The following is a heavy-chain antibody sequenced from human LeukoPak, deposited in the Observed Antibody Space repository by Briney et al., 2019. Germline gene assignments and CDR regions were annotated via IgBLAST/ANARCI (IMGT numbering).Heavy chain of an antibody. CDR1: GYTFTGYY. CDR2: INPNSGGT. J-gene: IGHJ4*02. Sequence: ASVKGSCKASGYTFTGYYMHWVRQAPGQGLEWMGWINPNSGGTNYAQKFQGRVTMTRDTSISTAYMELSRLRSDDTAVYYCASGSDEQWLGIFDYWGQGTLVTVSS. D-gene: IGHD6-19*01. CDR3: ASGSDEQWLGIFDY. V-gene: IGHV1-2*02.